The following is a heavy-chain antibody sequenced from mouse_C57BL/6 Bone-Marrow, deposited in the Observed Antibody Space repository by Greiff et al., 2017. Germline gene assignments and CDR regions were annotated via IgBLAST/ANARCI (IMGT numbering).Heavy chain of an antibody. D-gene: IGHD1-1*01. V-gene: IGHV5-6*02. CDR1: GFTFSSYG. CDR3: ARRGYYGIIFYWYFDV. Sequence: EVKLMESGGDFVKPGGSLKLSCAASGFTFSSYGMSWVRQTPDKRLEWVATISSGGSYTYYPNSVKGVFTISKDKAKNTLYLQMSSLKSEDTAMYYCARRGYYGIIFYWYFDVWGTGTTVTVSS. J-gene: IGHJ1*03. CDR2: ISSGGSYT.